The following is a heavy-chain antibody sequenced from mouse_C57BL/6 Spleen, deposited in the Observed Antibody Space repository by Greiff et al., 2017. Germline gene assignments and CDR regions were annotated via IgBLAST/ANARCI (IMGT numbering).Heavy chain of an antibody. J-gene: IGHJ3*02. V-gene: IGHV1-82*01. CDR1: GYAFSSSW. CDR3: ARITTVVAE. Sequence: VQLQQSGPELVKPGASVKISCKASGYAFSSSWMNWVKQRPGKGLEWIGRIYPGDGDTNYNGKFKGKATLTADKSSSTAYMQLSSLTSEDSAVYFCARITTVVAEWGQGTLVTVSA. D-gene: IGHD1-1*01. CDR2: IYPGDGDT.